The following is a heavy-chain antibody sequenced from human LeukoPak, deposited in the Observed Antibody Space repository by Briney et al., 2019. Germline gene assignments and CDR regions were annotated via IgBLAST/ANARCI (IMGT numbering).Heavy chain of an antibody. CDR1: GGSISSYY. V-gene: IGHV4-59*01. CDR3: ARGLMKKGYYFDY. Sequence: PSQTLSLTCTVSGGSISSYYWSWIRQPPGKGLEWVGYIYYSGSTKYNPSLKSRVTISVDTSKNQFSLKLSSVTAADTAVYYCARGLMKKGYYFDYWGQGTLVTVSS. J-gene: IGHJ4*02. CDR2: IYYSGST.